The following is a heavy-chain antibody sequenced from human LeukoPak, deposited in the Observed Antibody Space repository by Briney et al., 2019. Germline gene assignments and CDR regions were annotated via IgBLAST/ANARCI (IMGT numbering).Heavy chain of an antibody. J-gene: IGHJ4*02. CDR1: GYTFTGYY. CDR2: INPNSGGT. CDR3: ARANSGSRYYDFWSGYSTTSYFDY. V-gene: IGHV1-2*02. D-gene: IGHD3-3*01. Sequence: ASVKVSCKASGYTFTGYYMHRVRQAPGQGLEWMGWINPNSGGTNYAQKFQGRVTMTRDTSISTAYMELSRLRSDDTAVYYCARANSGSRYYDFWSGYSTTSYFDYWGQGTLVTVSS.